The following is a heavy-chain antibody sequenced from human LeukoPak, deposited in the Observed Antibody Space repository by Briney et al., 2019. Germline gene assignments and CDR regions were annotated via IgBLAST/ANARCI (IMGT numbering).Heavy chain of an antibody. CDR2: IKQDGSEK. CDR1: GFTSSSHW. J-gene: IGHJ3*02. D-gene: IGHD2-15*01. Sequence: PGGSLRLSCAASGFTSSSHWMSWVRQAPGKGLEWVANIKQDGSEKYYVDSVKGRFTISRDNAKNSLYLQMNSLRAEDTAVYYCARREIYCSGGTCYWWGAFDIWGQGTMVTVSS. V-gene: IGHV3-7*01. CDR3: ARREIYCSGGTCYWWGAFDI.